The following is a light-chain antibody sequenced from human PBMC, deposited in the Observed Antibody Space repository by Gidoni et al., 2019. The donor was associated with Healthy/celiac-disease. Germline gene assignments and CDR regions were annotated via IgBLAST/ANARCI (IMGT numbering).Light chain of an antibody. CDR3: QQDYNLPWT. Sequence: PGERVTLSCRASQSVSSSYLTWYQQKPGQAPRLLIYGASTRATSIPARFSGSGSGTDFTLTISSLQPEDFAVYYCQQDYNLPWTFGQGTKVEIK. CDR1: QSVSSSY. J-gene: IGKJ1*01. CDR2: GAS. V-gene: IGKV3D-7*01.